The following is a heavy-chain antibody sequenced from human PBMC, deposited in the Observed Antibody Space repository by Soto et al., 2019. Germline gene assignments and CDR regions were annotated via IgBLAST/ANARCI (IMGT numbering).Heavy chain of an antibody. CDR2: IYWNDDK. J-gene: IGHJ5*02. D-gene: IGHD5-12*01. CDR3: AHLLSVYDLLGSSWGWIDP. V-gene: IGHV2-5*01. Sequence: QITLKESGPTLVKPTQTLTLTCTFSGFSLSTSGVGVGWIRQPPGKALEWLALIYWNDDKRYSPSLKSRHTTTKDTSKNQLVLTMTNTDPVDTATYYCAHLLSVYDLLGSSWGWIDPWGQGTLDAVSS. CDR1: GFSLSTSGVG.